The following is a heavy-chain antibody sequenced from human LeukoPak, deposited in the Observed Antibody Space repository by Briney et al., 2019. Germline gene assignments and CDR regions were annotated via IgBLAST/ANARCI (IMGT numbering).Heavy chain of an antibody. J-gene: IGHJ3*02. CDR1: GFTFSSYG. CDR2: ISYDGSNK. D-gene: IGHD6-13*01. CDR3: AKDHGIAAAGNEGDAFDI. Sequence: GRSLRLSCAASGFTFSSYGMHWVRQAPGKGLEWVAVISYDGSNKYYADPVKGRFTISRDNSKNTLYLRMNSLRAEDTAVYYCAKDHGIAAAGNEGDAFDIWGQGTMVTVSS. V-gene: IGHV3-30*18.